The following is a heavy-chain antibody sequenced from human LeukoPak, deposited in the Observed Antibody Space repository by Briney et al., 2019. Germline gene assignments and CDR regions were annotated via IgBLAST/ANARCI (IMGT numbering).Heavy chain of an antibody. Sequence: SETLSLTCAVYGGSFSGYYWSWIRQPPGKGLEWIGEINHSGSTKYNPSLKSRVTISVDTSKNQLSLKLSSVTAADTAVYYCARGRSTIFGVVKFVRRWFDPWGQGTLVTVSS. D-gene: IGHD3-3*01. J-gene: IGHJ5*02. V-gene: IGHV4-34*01. CDR3: ARGRSTIFGVVKFVRRWFDP. CDR2: INHSGST. CDR1: GGSFSGYY.